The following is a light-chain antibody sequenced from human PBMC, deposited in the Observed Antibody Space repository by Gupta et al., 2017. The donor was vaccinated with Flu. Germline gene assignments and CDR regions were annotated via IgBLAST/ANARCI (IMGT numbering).Light chain of an antibody. J-gene: IGKJ2*01. V-gene: IGKV3-11*01. Sequence: RVSKSVSTYLAWYQQKPGQAPRRLMYNGSNRDSGIPDRFSGSGSGTDFTLKISSVEPDDFVVYYCKQGRSWPYAFGQGTKVEIE. CDR3: KQGRSWPYA. CDR2: NGS. CDR1: KSVSTY.